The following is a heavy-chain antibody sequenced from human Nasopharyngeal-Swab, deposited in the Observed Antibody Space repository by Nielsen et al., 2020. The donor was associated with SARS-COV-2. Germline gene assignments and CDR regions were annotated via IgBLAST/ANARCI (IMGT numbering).Heavy chain of an antibody. V-gene: IGHV3-13*01. CDR1: GFSLNNYD. Sequence: GESLKISCAASGFSLNNYDLHWVRQDTGKGLEWVSAIGVASDTYYPHSVKGRFTISRENARSSLYLQMNSLTAGDTAMYYCASAGGSGWYAFDIWGQGTMVIVSS. CDR2: IGVASDT. CDR3: ASAGGSGWYAFDI. J-gene: IGHJ3*02. D-gene: IGHD6-19*01.